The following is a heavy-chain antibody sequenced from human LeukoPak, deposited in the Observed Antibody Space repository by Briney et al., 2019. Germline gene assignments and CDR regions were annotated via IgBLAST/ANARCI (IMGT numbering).Heavy chain of an antibody. CDR3: ARDRGEFSHFDY. V-gene: IGHV3-66*02. CDR1: GFTVSSNY. Sequence: GGSLRLSCAASGFTVSSNYMSWVRQAPGKGLEWVSVIYSGGSTCYADSVKGRFTISRDNSKNTLYLQMNSLRAEDTAVYYCARDRGEFSHFDYWRQGTLVTVSS. D-gene: IGHD3-16*01. CDR2: IYSGGST. J-gene: IGHJ4*02.